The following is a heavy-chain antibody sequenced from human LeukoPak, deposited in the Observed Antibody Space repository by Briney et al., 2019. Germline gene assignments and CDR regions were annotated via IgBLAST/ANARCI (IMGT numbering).Heavy chain of an antibody. CDR3: AKDIAVADMTFWYFDL. CDR2: ISWNSGSI. J-gene: IGHJ2*01. V-gene: IGHV3-9*01. Sequence: GGSLRLSCAASGFTFDDYAMHWVRHAPGKGLEWVSGISWNSGSIGYADSVKGRFTISRDNAKNSLYLQMNSLRAEDTASYYCAKDIAVADMTFWYFDLWGRGTLVTVSS. CDR1: GFTFDDYA. D-gene: IGHD6-19*01.